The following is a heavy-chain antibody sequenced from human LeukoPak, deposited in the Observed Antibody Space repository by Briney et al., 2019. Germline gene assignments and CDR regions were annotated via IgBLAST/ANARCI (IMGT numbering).Heavy chain of an antibody. CDR1: GFTFSSYA. V-gene: IGHV3-30*04. J-gene: IGHJ4*02. CDR2: ISYDGSNK. Sequence: GRSLRLSCAASGFTFSSYAMHWVRQAPGKGLEWVAVISYDGSNKYYADSVKGRFTISRDNSKSTLYLQMNSLRAEDTAVYYCARDPLGTRPGFDYWGQGTLVTVSS. D-gene: IGHD1-1*01. CDR3: ARDPLGTRPGFDY.